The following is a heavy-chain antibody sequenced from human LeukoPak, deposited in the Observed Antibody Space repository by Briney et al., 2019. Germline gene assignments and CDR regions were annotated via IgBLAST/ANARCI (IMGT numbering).Heavy chain of an antibody. V-gene: IGHV4-59*03. CDR1: GDSISGYY. J-gene: IGHJ4*02. CDR3: AKYFDGRALDY. CDR2: VHYLGRT. Sequence: SETLSLTCTVSGDSISGYYWTWIRQPPGKGLEWIGFVHYLGRTSYNSSLRSRVTISVDTSKNQFSLRLHSVTAADTAVYYCAKYFDGRALDYWGQGALVTVSS. D-gene: IGHD3-9*01.